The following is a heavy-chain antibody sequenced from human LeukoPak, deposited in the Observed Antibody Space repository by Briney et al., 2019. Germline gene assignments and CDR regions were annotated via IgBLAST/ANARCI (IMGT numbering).Heavy chain of an antibody. CDR3: LTVVETTIAAFDI. D-gene: IGHD1-26*01. Sequence: GGSLRLSCAASGFTFSSYAMSWVRQAPGKGLEWVSAISGSGGSTYYADSVEGRFTISTDNAKKTLYLQMNSLRVEDTAVYYCLTVVETTIAAFDIWGQGTMVTVSS. J-gene: IGHJ3*02. CDR1: GFTFSSYA. V-gene: IGHV3-23*01. CDR2: ISGSGGST.